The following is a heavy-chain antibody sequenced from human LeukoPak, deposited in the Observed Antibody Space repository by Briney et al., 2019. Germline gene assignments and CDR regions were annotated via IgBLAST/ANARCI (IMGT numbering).Heavy chain of an antibody. D-gene: IGHD6-6*01. V-gene: IGHV4-38-2*02. CDR2: LYHSGST. J-gene: IGHJ4*02. Sequence: SETLSLTCSVSGYSISSGYYMGWIRQAPGEGLEWIGNLYHSGSTYYNPSLKSRVSISVDTSKNQFSLNLSSVTAADTAVYYCATEIQNIAGRVYWGQGTLVTVSS. CDR3: ATEIQNIAGRVY. CDR1: GYSISSGYY.